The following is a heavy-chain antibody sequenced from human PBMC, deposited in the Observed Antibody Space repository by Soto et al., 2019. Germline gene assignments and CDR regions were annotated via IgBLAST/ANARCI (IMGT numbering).Heavy chain of an antibody. V-gene: IGHV6-1*01. CDR3: AREPEIGSGWYHGHYYGMDV. CDR2: TYYRSKCYN. Sequence: PSQPLSLTCAISGDSVSSNSAAWNWIRQSPSRGLEWLGRTYYRSKCYNDYAVSVKSRITINPDTSKNQISLQLNSMTPEDTAVYFCAREPEIGSGWYHGHYYGMDVWGQGTTVTVSS. J-gene: IGHJ6*02. CDR1: GDSVSSNSAA. D-gene: IGHD6-19*01.